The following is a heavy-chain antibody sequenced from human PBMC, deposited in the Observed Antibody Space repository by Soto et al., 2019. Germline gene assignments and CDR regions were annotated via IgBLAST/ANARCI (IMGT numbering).Heavy chain of an antibody. CDR1: GGSVSSGDHA. CDR2: SRSG. J-gene: IGHJ4*02. D-gene: IGHD7-27*01. CDR3: GRDNWGSIDY. Sequence: QMQLQESGPGLVKPSETLSLNCVVSGGSVSSGDHAWGWIRQPPGKGLEWIGYSRSGNYNPSLRSRVTISVDTAKNQFSLKLSSVTAADTAVYYCGRDNWGSIDYWGQGTQVTVSS. V-gene: IGHV4-61*08.